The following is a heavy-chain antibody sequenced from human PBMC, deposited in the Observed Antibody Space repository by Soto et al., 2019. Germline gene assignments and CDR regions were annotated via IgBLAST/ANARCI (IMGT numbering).Heavy chain of an antibody. V-gene: IGHV4-39*01. D-gene: IGHD4-17*01. CDR2: IYYSGST. CDR3: ARHDYGDYIVMFPDNRPIDY. J-gene: IGHJ4*02. CDR1: GGSISSSSYY. Sequence: PSETLSLTCTVSGGSISSSSYYWGWIRQPPGKGLEWIGSIYYSGSTYYNPSLKSRVTISVDTSKNQFSLKLSSVTAADTAVYYCARHDYGDYIVMFPDNRPIDYWGQGTLVTVSS.